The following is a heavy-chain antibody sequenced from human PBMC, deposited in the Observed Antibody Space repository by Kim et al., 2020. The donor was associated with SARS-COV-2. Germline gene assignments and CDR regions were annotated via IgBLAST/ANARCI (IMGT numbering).Heavy chain of an antibody. V-gene: IGHV1-69*04. CDR3: ARDSTGHDTRGGFDY. D-gene: IGHD3-10*01. J-gene: IGHJ4*02. Sequence: RRVTGRVTLTADKTTSNAYMGLSSLRSEDTAVYYCARDSTGHDTRGGFDYWGQGTLVTVSS.